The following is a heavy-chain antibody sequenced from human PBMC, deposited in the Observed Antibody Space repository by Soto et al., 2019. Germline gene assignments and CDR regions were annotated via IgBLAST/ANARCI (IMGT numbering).Heavy chain of an antibody. J-gene: IGHJ6*02. CDR3: ARVEVLGYCISTSCRPYGMDV. Sequence: HPGGSLRLSCAASGFTFSSYGMHWVRQAPGKGLEWVAVISYDGSNKYYADSVKGRFTISRDNSKNTLYLQMNSLRAEDTAVYYCARVEVLGYCISTSCRPYGMDVWGQGTTVTVSS. CDR1: GFTFSSYG. D-gene: IGHD2-2*01. CDR2: ISYDGSNK. V-gene: IGHV3-30*03.